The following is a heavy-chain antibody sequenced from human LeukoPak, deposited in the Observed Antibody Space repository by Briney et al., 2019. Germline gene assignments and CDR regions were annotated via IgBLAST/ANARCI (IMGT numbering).Heavy chain of an antibody. CDR3: ARAYCSSTSCIWDNYMDV. CDR1: GGPISSYY. J-gene: IGHJ6*03. Sequence: SETLSLTCTVSGGPISSYYWSWIRQPPGKGLEWIGESNHSGSTNYNPSLKSRVTISVDTSKNQFSLKLSSVTAADTAVYYCARAYCSSTSCIWDNYMDVWGKGTTVTISS. CDR2: SNHSGST. V-gene: IGHV4-59*01. D-gene: IGHD2-2*01.